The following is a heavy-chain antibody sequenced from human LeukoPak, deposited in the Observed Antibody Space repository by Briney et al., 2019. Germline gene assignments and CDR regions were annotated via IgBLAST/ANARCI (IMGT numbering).Heavy chain of an antibody. CDR2: ISAYNGKT. CDR3: ARQVDVGYYGMDV. D-gene: IGHD2-2*01. J-gene: IGHJ6*01. CDR1: AYTFPTSG. Sequence: ASVKVSCKSSAYTFPTSGMSWVRQAPGQGLEWMGWISAYNGKTKYAQKLQGRDTMTTDTSTTTAYMELRSLRTDDTAVYYCARQVDVGYYGMDVWGQGTTVIVSS. V-gene: IGHV1-18*01.